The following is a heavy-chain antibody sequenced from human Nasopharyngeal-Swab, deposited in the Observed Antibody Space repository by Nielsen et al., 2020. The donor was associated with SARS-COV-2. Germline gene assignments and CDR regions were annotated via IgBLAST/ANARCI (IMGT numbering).Heavy chain of an antibody. CDR3: ARDYGGNSGWFDP. CDR2: INWNGGST. V-gene: IGHV3-20*04. CDR1: GFSFDDYG. D-gene: IGHD4-23*01. Sequence: GDSLKISCAASGFSFDDYGLTWVRQAPGKGLEWVSGINWNGGSTGYADSVKGRFTISRDNARNSLYLQMNSLRVEDTALYYCARDYGGNSGWFDPWGQGTLVTVSS. J-gene: IGHJ5*02.